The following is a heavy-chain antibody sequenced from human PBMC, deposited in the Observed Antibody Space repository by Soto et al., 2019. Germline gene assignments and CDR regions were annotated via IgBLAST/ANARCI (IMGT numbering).Heavy chain of an antibody. CDR2: LYSGGST. V-gene: IGHV3-53*02. CDR1: GLSVGSNY. J-gene: IGHJ3*02. D-gene: IGHD5-18*01. Sequence: EVQLVETGGGSIQPGGSLRLSCAASGLSVGSNYMNWVRQAPGKGLEWVSILYSGGSTYYADSVKGRFSISRDNSRNTLYLQMNSLRAEDTALYYCARSATAVEALDIWGQGTTVIVSS. CDR3: ARSATAVEALDI.